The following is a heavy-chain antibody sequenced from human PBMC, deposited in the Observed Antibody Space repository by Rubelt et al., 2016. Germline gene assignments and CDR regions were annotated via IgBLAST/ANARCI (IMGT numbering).Heavy chain of an antibody. J-gene: IGHJ4*02. V-gene: IGHV1-24*01. Sequence: APGKGLEWMGGFDPEDGETIYAQTFQGRVTMTEATSTDTAYMELSSLRSEDTAVYYCATTGRSWDWGQGTLVTVSS. D-gene: IGHD6-13*01. CDR2: FDPEDGET. CDR3: ATTGRSWD.